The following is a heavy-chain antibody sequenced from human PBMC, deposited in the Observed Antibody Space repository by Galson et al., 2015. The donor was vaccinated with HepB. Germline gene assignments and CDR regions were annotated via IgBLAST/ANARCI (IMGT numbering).Heavy chain of an antibody. D-gene: IGHD5/OR15-5a*01. CDR2: IYPDDSDT. CDR1: GYSFASYW. Sequence: QSGAEVKEPGESLKISCKASGYSFASYWIAWVRQMPGKGLEWMGIIYPDDSDTRYSPSFQGQVTISADKSISTAFLQWSSLKASDTAMYYCARQLSTIDPFDYWGQGTLVTVSS. J-gene: IGHJ4*02. CDR3: ARQLSTIDPFDY. V-gene: IGHV5-51*01.